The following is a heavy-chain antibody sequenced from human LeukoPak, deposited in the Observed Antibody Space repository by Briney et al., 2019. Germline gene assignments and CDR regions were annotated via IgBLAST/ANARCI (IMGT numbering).Heavy chain of an antibody. Sequence: GGSLRLSCAASGFAFSVYEMYWVRQAPGKGLEWVSYISSSGGTRYYADSVKGRFTISRDNAKNSLYLQMNSLRPEDTGVYYCARDAQRGFDYSNSLEYWGQGTPVTVST. CDR1: GFAFSVYE. CDR2: ISSSGGTR. J-gene: IGHJ4*02. V-gene: IGHV3-48*03. CDR3: ARDAQRGFDYSNSLEY. D-gene: IGHD4-11*01.